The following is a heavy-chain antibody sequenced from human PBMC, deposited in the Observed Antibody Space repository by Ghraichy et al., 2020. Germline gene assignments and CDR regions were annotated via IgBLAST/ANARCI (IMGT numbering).Heavy chain of an antibody. CDR2: IKVDGTEK. CDR1: GLTFSSYW. Sequence: GGSLRLSCVASGLTFSSYWMSWVRQGPGKGLEWVANIKVDGTEKNYVDSVKGRFTISRDNAKNSLYLQMNSLRVEDTAVYYCARAKFDVWGSYPLGYWGRGILVTV. D-gene: IGHD3-16*01. CDR3: ARAKFDVWGSYPLGY. V-gene: IGHV3-7*01. J-gene: IGHJ4*02.